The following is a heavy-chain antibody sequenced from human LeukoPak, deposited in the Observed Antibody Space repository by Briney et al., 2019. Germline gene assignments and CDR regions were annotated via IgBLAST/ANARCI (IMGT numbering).Heavy chain of an antibody. CDR1: GGSISSINYY. CDR2: IYYSGST. Sequence: SETLSLTCTVSGGSISSINYYWGWIRQPPGKGLEWIGSIYYSGSTYYNPSLKSRFTISVDTSKNQFSLKLSSVTAADTAVYYCARAQGGSYAFDIWGQGTMVTVSS. J-gene: IGHJ3*02. D-gene: IGHD1-26*01. V-gene: IGHV4-39*07. CDR3: ARAQGGSYAFDI.